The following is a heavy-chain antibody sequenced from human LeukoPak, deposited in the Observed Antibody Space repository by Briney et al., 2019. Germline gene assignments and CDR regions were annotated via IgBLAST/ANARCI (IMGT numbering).Heavy chain of an antibody. CDR1: GYTFTSYD. V-gene: IGHV1-8*01. J-gene: IGHJ4*02. CDR2: VNPNSGNT. D-gene: IGHD2-2*01. CDR3: ARGNCSSTSCYGSGYDLDY. Sequence: ASVKVSCKASGYTFTSYDINWVRQATGQGLEWMGWVNPNSGNTGYAQKFQGRVTMSRDTSTSTAYMELSSLRAEDTAVYYSARGNCSSTSCYGSGYDLDYWGQGTLVTVSS.